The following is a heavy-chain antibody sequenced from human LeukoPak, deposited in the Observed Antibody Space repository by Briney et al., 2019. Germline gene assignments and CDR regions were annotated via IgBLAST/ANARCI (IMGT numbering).Heavy chain of an antibody. CDR1: GFTFSSYS. V-gene: IGHV3-48*01. D-gene: IGHD5-18*01. CDR3: ARAGYGYGYLFDY. Sequence: GGSLRLSCAASGFTFSSYSMNWVRQAPGKGLEWVSYISGPSSTIYYVDSVKGRFTISRDNAKNSLYLQMNSLRAEGTAVYYCARAGYGYGYLFDYWGQGTLVTVSS. CDR2: ISGPSSTI. J-gene: IGHJ4*02.